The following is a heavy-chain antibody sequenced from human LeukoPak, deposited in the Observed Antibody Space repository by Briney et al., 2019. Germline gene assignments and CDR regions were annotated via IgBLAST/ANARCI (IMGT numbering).Heavy chain of an antibody. CDR1: GASISSSSYY. CDR3: ARVVPAATVDY. CDR2: INHSGST. Sequence: PSETLSLTCAVSGASISSSSYYWGWIRQPPGKGLEWIGEINHSGSTNYNPSLKSRVTISVDTSKNQFSLKLSSVTAADTAVYYCARVVPAATVDYWGQGTLVTVSS. J-gene: IGHJ4*02. V-gene: IGHV4-39*07. D-gene: IGHD2-2*01.